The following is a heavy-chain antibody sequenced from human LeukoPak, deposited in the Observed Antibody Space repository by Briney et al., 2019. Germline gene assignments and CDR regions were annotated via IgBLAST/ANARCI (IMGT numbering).Heavy chain of an antibody. CDR3: ARQPYYYGSGSYSSFDY. J-gene: IGHJ4*02. V-gene: IGHV4-34*01. Sequence: SETLSLTCAVYGGSFSGYYWSWIRQPPGKGLEWIGEINHSGSTNYNPSLKSRVTISVDTSKNQFSLQLSSVTAADTAVYYCARQPYYYGSGSYSSFDYWGQGTLVTVSS. CDR2: INHSGST. D-gene: IGHD3-10*01. CDR1: GGSFSGYY.